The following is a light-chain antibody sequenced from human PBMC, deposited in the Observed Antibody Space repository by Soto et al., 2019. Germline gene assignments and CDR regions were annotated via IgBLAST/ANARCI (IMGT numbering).Light chain of an antibody. CDR3: QPYYSSWK. Sequence: DIHMTQSPSTLSAAVGDSVCITFRASQSITRDLAWYQQKSGKAPKVLIYDASSLKSGVPSRFSGSGSGTEFTLTISSLQPDDFATYYCQPYYSSWKFGQGTMVAI. CDR1: QSITRD. J-gene: IGKJ1*01. V-gene: IGKV1-5*01. CDR2: DAS.